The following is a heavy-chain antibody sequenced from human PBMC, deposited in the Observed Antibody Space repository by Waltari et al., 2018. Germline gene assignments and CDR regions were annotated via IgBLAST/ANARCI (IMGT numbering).Heavy chain of an antibody. CDR1: GYTFTSYA. V-gene: IGHV1-3*01. Sequence: QVQLVQSGAEVKKPGASVKVSCKASGYTFTSYAMHWVRQAPGQRLEWMGWINAGNGNTKYSQKFQGRVTITRDTSACTAYMELSSLRSEDTAVYYCARAGYYDSSGYYSGMDVWGQGTTVTVSS. CDR2: INAGNGNT. CDR3: ARAGYYDSSGYYSGMDV. D-gene: IGHD3-22*01. J-gene: IGHJ6*02.